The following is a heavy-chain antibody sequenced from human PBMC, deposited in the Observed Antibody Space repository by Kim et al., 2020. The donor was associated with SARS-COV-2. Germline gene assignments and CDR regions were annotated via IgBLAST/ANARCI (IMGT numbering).Heavy chain of an antibody. CDR2: ISAYNGNT. D-gene: IGHD2-2*01. CDR3: ARAHDVVVPAAIVDNWFDP. CDR1: GYTFTSYG. Sequence: ASVKVSCKASGYTFTSYGISWVRQAPGQGLEWMGWISAYNGNTNYAQKLQGRVTMTTDTSTSTAYMELRSLRSDDTAVYYCARAHDVVVPAAIVDNWFDPWGQGTLVTVSS. J-gene: IGHJ5*02. V-gene: IGHV1-18*04.